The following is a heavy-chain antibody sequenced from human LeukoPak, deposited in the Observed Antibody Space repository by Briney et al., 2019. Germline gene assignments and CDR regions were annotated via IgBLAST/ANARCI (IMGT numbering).Heavy chain of an antibody. CDR1: GFTLSDSW. D-gene: IGHD3-16*01. J-gene: IGHJ6*02. CDR3: ATYTHWVAGDV. V-gene: IGHV3-7*01. CDR2: MNQDGSAK. Sequence: GGSLRLSWAASGFTLSDSWMSWVRQAPGKGLEWVANMNQDGSAKGYVDSVKGRFTISRDNARNSLYLQMSSLRPEDTAVYYCATYTHWVAGDVWGQGTTVTVSS.